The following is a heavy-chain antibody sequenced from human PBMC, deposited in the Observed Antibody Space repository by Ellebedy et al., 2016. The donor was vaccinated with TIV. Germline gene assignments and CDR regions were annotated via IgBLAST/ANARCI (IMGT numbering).Heavy chain of an antibody. CDR3: VRGGTADY. J-gene: IGHJ4*02. V-gene: IGHV4-39*07. D-gene: IGHD2-8*02. Sequence: SETLSLTXTASGGSISSSSYYWGWIRQPPGKGLEWIGSIYYSGSTYYNPSLKSRVTISVDTSKNQFSLKLSSVTAADTAVYYCVRGGTADYWGQGTLVTVSS. CDR2: IYYSGST. CDR1: GGSISSSSYY.